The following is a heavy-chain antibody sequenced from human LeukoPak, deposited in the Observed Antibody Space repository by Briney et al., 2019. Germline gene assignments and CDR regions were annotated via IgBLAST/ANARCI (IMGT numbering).Heavy chain of an antibody. CDR3: ASEGYCTNGVCHDAFDI. CDR2: IWYDGSNK. J-gene: IGHJ3*02. D-gene: IGHD2-8*01. V-gene: IGHV3-33*08. CDR1: GFTFSSYA. Sequence: GGSLRLSCAASGFTFSSYAMSWVRQAPGKGLEWVAVIWYDGSNKYYADSVKGRFTISRDNSKNTLYLQMNSLRAEDTAVYYCASEGYCTNGVCHDAFDIWGQGTMVTVSS.